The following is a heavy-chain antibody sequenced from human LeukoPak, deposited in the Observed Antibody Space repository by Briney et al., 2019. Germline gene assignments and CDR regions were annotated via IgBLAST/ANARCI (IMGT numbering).Heavy chain of an antibody. Sequence: GGSLRLSCSASGFTFSSNAMHWVRQAPGKGLEWVAVISYDGSNKYYADSVKGRFTISRDNSKNTLYLQMNSLRAEDTAVYYCASPTFYYDSSGPDAFDIWGQGTMVTVSS. CDR1: GFTFSSNA. J-gene: IGHJ3*02. D-gene: IGHD3-22*01. CDR2: ISYDGSNK. CDR3: ASPTFYYDSSGPDAFDI. V-gene: IGHV3-30-3*01.